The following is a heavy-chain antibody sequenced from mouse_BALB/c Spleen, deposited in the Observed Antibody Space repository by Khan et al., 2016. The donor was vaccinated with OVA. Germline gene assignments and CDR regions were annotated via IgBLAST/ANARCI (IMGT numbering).Heavy chain of an antibody. Sequence: QVQLKESGPGLVAPSQSLSITCTVSGFSLTGYGVNWVRQPPGKGLEWLGMIWGDGSTDYNSALKSRLSISKDNSKSQVFLKMNSLQPDDTARYYCARAYYANYREAMDYWGQGTSVTVSS. V-gene: IGHV2-6-7*01. CDR3: ARAYYANYREAMDY. CDR1: GFSLTGYG. CDR2: IWGDGST. D-gene: IGHD2-10*01. J-gene: IGHJ4*01.